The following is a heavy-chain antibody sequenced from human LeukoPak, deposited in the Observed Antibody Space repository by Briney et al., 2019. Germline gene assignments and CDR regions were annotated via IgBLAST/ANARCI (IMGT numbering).Heavy chain of an antibody. CDR2: ISYDGSNK. J-gene: IGHJ6*02. D-gene: IGHD3-3*01. Sequence: PGGSLRLSCAASGFTFSSYAMHWVRQAPGKGLEWVAVISYDGSNKYYADSVKGRFTISRDNSKNTLYLQMNSLRAEDTAVYYCARAYYDLWSGLIYYYYGMDVWGQGTTVTVSS. V-gene: IGHV3-30-3*01. CDR1: GFTFSSYA. CDR3: ARAYYDLWSGLIYYYYGMDV.